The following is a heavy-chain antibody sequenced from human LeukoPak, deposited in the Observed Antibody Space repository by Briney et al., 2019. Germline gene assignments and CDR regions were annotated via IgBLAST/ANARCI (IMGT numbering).Heavy chain of an antibody. V-gene: IGHV1-46*01. D-gene: IGHD2/OR15-2a*01. J-gene: IGHJ4*02. Sequence: ASVKVSCKASGYTFASYYMHWVRQAPGQGLEWMGIINPSGGSTSYAQKFQGRVTMTRDTSTSTVYMELSSLRSEDTAVYYCARVHLSYNPFDYWGQGTLVTVSS. CDR2: INPSGGST. CDR3: ARVHLSYNPFDY. CDR1: GYTFASYY.